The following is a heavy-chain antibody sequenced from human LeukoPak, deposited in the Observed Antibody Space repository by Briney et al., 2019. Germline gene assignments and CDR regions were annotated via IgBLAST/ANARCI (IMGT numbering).Heavy chain of an antibody. Sequence: PSETVSLTCTVSGGSISSYYWSWIRQPPGKGLEWIGYIYYSGSTNYNPSLKSRVTISVDTSKNQFSLKLSSVTAADTAVYYCARHKDTALDYWGQGTLVTVSS. V-gene: IGHV4-59*08. J-gene: IGHJ4*02. CDR1: GGSISSYY. CDR2: IYYSGST. D-gene: IGHD5-18*01. CDR3: ARHKDTALDY.